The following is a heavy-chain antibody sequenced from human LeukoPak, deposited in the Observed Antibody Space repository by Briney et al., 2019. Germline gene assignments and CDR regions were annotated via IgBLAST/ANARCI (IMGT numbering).Heavy chain of an antibody. V-gene: IGHV3-23*01. J-gene: IGHJ4*02. CDR2: ISGSGGTT. CDR3: AKDTSGSYFTGDY. D-gene: IGHD3-22*01. CDR1: GFTFSSYA. Sequence: GGSLRLSCAGSGFTFSSYAMSWVRQAPGKGLEWVSAISGSGGTTYYADSVKGRFTISRDNSMNTLYLQMNSLRAEDTAVYYCAKDTSGSYFTGDYWGQGTLVTVSS.